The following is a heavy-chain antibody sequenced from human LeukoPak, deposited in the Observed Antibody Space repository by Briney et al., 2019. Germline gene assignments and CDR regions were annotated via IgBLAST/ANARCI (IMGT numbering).Heavy chain of an antibody. D-gene: IGHD2-21*01. CDR2: IYYTGST. J-gene: IGHJ1*01. CDR3: ATFRPGGYFQN. V-gene: IGHV4-59*01. Sequence: SETLSLTCTVSGGSNSSDYWSWIRQPPGKRLQWIGYIYYTGSTNYDASLKSRVTISVDTSKNQFSLKLTSVTAADTAVYYCATFRPGGYFQNWGQGTLVTVSS. CDR1: GGSNSSDY.